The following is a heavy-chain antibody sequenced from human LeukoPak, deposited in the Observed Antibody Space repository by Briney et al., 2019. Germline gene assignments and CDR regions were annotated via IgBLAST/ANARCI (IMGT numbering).Heavy chain of an antibody. Sequence: PGRSLRLSCAASGFTFDDYAMHWVRQAPGKGLEWVSGISWNSGSIGYADSVKGRFTISRDNAKNSLYLQMNSLRAEDTAVYYCARVLAGVRGFQDYWGQGTLVTVSS. J-gene: IGHJ4*02. V-gene: IGHV3-9*01. D-gene: IGHD3-10*01. CDR1: GFTFDDYA. CDR2: ISWNSGSI. CDR3: ARVLAGVRGFQDY.